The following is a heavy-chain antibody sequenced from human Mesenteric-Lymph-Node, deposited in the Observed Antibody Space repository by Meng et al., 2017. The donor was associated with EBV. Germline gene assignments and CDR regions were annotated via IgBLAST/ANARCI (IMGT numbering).Heavy chain of an antibody. CDR1: GYTFARYG. CDR3: VRSRRLFDWLPVQPS. CDR2: ISVFNGDT. D-gene: IGHD3-9*01. Sequence: QVRLVASGAEVKKPGASVKVSCKAFGYTFARYGISWVRQARGQGLEWMGWISVFNGDTNYAQNFQGRLTLTTDTSTATAYMELRSLRSDDTAVYYCVRSRRLFDWLPVQPSWGQGTLVTVSS. J-gene: IGHJ5*02. V-gene: IGHV1-18*01.